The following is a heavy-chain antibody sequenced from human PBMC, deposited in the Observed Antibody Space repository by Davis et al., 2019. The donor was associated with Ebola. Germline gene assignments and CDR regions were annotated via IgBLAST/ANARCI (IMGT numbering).Heavy chain of an antibody. D-gene: IGHD6-6*01. CDR1: NDSLNIYY. Sequence: PSETLSLTCTVSNDSLNIYYWAWIRQPPGKGLEWVGFIHYSGSTSYKSSLQSRLTMAVDRSKNQFSLRLSSVTAADSAVYYCARDWVSSSSGSHWFDPWGPGTLVTVSS. CDR3: ARDWVSSSSGSHWFDP. J-gene: IGHJ5*02. V-gene: IGHV4-59*01. CDR2: IHYSGST.